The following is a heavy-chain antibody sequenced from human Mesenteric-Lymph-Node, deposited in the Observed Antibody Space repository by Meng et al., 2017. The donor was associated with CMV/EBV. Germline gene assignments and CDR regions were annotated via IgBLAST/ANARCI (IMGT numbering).Heavy chain of an antibody. CDR2: IYYSGST. V-gene: IGHV4-39*02. Sequence: SETLSLTCTVSGGSISSSSYYWGWIRQPPGKGLEWIASIYYSGSTYYNPSLKSRVTISVDTSKNQFSLKLSSVTAADTAVYYCAREGCSSTSCYLHNWFDPWGQGTLVTVSS. J-gene: IGHJ5*02. D-gene: IGHD2-2*01. CDR1: GGSISSSSYY. CDR3: AREGCSSTSCYLHNWFDP.